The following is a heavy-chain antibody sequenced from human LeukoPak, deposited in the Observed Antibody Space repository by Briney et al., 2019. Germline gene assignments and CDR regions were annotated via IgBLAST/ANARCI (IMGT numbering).Heavy chain of an antibody. CDR1: GGTISSYY. D-gene: IGHD6-19*01. CDR3: AIGGWSLDL. CDR2: IYYSGST. Sequence: PSETLRRTCTVSGGTISSYYRSWIRQPPGKGLEWIGYIYYSGSTNYNPSLKSRVTISVDTSKNQFSLSLSSVTATDTAVYSCAIGGWSLDLWGQRRHVAVSS. V-gene: IGHV4-59*01. J-gene: IGHJ4*02.